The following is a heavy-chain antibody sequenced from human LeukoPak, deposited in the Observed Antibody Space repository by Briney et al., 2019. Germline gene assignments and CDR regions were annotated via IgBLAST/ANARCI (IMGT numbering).Heavy chain of an antibody. CDR2: INHSGST. CDR3: AGSVTRYYYGMDV. CDR1: GGSFSGYY. D-gene: IGHD4-17*01. J-gene: IGHJ6*02. Sequence: PSETLSLTCAVYGGSFSGYYWSWIRQPPGKGLEWIGEINHSGSTNYNPSLESRVTISVDTSKNQFSLKLSSVTAADTAVYYCAGSVTRYYYGMDVWGQGTTVTVSS. V-gene: IGHV4-34*01.